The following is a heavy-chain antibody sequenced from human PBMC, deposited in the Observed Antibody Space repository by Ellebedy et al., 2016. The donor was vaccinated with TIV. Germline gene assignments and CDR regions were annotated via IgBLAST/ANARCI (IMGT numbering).Heavy chain of an antibody. J-gene: IGHJ5*02. V-gene: IGHV4-59*01. CDR1: GGSTSTYY. CDR3: ARGFLSKWLDP. CDR2: VYYSGSP. Sequence: MPSETLSLTCTVSGGSTSTYYWTWIRQTPGKGLEWIGNVYYSGSPNYNPSLKSRVTISLDTSKKQFSLKLDSVTAADTAVYYCARGFLSKWLDPWGRGTLVTVSS.